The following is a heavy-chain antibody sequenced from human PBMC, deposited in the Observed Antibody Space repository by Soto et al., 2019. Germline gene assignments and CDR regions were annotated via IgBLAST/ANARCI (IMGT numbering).Heavy chain of an antibody. Sequence: SETLSLTCAVHGGSFSGYYWSCIRQPPGKGLEGIGEINHSGSTNYNPSLKSRVTISVDTSKNQFSLKLSSVTAADTAVYYCARDQALAPTVWGYWGQGIKVTVSS. CDR3: ARDQALAPTVWGY. V-gene: IGHV4-34*01. J-gene: IGHJ4*02. CDR2: INHSGST. D-gene: IGHD7-27*01. CDR1: GGSFSGYY.